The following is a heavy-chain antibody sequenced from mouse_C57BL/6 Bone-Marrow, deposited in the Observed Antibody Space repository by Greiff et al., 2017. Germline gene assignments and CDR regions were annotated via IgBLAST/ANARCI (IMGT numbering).Heavy chain of an antibody. CDR2: IRLKSDNYAT. V-gene: IGHV6-3*01. Sequence: EVMLVESGGGLVQPGGSMKLSCVASGFTFSNYWMNWVRQSPEKGLEWVAQIRLKSDNYATHYVESVKGRFTNSRDDSKSSVYLQMNNLRAEDTGIYYCTIYGYGSSYDWLAYWGQGTLVTVSA. CDR1: GFTFSNYW. D-gene: IGHD1-1*01. J-gene: IGHJ3*01. CDR3: TIYGYGSSYDWLAY.